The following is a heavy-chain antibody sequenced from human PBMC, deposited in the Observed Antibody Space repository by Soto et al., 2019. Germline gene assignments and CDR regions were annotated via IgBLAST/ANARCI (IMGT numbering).Heavy chain of an antibody. CDR1: GFTFNLHG. V-gene: IGHV3-33*01. Sequence: QEQLVESGGGVVQPGRSLRLSCAASGFTFNLHGMHWVRQAPGKGLEWVAVVYFDGSKKYYADSVKGRFTLSRDNSKKTMYLQMDSLGADDTAVCYCAREGWSVARRGSRSDVLDIWGQWTMVTVSS. J-gene: IGHJ3*02. CDR3: AREGWSVARRGSRSDVLDI. D-gene: IGHD3-16*01. CDR2: VYFDGSKK.